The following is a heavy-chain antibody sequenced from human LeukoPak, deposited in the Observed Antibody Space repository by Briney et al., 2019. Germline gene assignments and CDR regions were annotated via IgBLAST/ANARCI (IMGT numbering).Heavy chain of an antibody. CDR2: IYYSGST. CDR3: AKLNNYDLMIDY. D-gene: IGHD3-3*01. V-gene: IGHV4-39*07. J-gene: IGHJ4*02. CDR1: GGSISSSNYY. Sequence: SETLSLTCIVSGGSISSSNYYWGWIRQSPGKGLEWIGSIYYSGSTYYNPSLKSRVTISVDTSKNQFSLKLSSVTAADTAVYYCAKLNNYDLMIDYWGQGTLVTVSS.